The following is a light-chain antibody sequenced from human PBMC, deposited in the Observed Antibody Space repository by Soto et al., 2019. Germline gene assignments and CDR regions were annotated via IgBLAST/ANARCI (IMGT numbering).Light chain of an antibody. CDR3: QQSYDTVVIT. V-gene: IGKV1-39*01. J-gene: IGKJ5*01. CDR1: QRISTY. Sequence: DIQMTQSPSSLSASVGDRVTITCRASQRISTYLNWYQQKPGQAPKLLIYVASLLQSGVPSRFSGSGSGTDFTITISGLQPEDFATYYCQQSYDTVVITFGQGTRLEIK. CDR2: VAS.